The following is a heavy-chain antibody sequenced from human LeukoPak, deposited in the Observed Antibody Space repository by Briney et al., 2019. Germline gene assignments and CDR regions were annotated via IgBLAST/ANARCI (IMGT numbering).Heavy chain of an antibody. Sequence: SETLSLTCTVSGGSISTNNWWTWVRQPPGKGLEWIGEIYHTGNTNYNPSLKSRLTTSVDKSKNQFALRLYSVTAADTAVYYCARDPGGGYKDDALDIWGQGTMATVTS. J-gene: IGHJ3*02. CDR1: GGSISTNNW. D-gene: IGHD5-12*01. CDR2: IYHTGNT. CDR3: ARDPGGGYKDDALDI. V-gene: IGHV4-4*02.